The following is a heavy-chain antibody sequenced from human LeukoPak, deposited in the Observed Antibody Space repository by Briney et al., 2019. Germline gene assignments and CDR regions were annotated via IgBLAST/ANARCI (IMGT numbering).Heavy chain of an antibody. V-gene: IGHV3-7*05. CDR1: GFTVSSNY. Sequence: GGSLRLSCAASGFTVSSNYMSWVRQAPGKGLEWVANIKQDGSEKYYVDSVKGRFTISRDNAKNSLYLQMNSLRAEDTAVYYCARESYSWRSGPFDYWGQGTLVTVSS. CDR3: ARESYSWRSGPFDY. CDR2: IKQDGSEK. D-gene: IGHD2-8*02. J-gene: IGHJ4*02.